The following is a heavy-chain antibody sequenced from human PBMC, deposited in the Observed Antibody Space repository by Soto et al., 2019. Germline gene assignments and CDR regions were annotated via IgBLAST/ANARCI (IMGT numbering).Heavy chain of an antibody. CDR2: ISTYSGDT. CDR3: ARHHGPTTSENWFDP. CDR1: GYTYFTYD. V-gene: IGHV1-18*01. Sequence: ASVKVSCKASGYTYFTYDISWVRQAPGQGLEWMGWISTYSGDTKYAQKFQGRVTMTTDTSTTTAYLELRSLRSDDTAVYYCARHHGPTTSENWFDPWGQGTLVTVSS. D-gene: IGHD5-12*01. J-gene: IGHJ5*02.